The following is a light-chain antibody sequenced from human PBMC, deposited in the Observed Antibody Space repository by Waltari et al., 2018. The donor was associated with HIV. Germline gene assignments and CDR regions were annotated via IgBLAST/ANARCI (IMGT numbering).Light chain of an antibody. CDR1: QTVLYSSNKKNF. CDR3: QQYYSTPYT. V-gene: IGKV4-1*01. CDR2: WAT. Sequence: DIVMTQYPEPLAVPLGERANITCNSSQTVLYSSNKKNFLSWYQQKPGQPPKLLISWATTRDSGVPDRFSGSGSGTDFTLTVSSLQAEDVAFYYCQQYYSTPYTFGRGTKV. J-gene: IGKJ2*01.